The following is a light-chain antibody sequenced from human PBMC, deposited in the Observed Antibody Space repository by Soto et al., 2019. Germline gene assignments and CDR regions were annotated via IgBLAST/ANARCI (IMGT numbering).Light chain of an antibody. J-gene: IGKJ4*01. CDR2: GTT. CDR3: QQSFSIPLT. Sequence: DIQMTQSPSSLSASVGDRVTITCRASQSINSYLNWYQQKPGKAPRLLIYGTTNLQSGVPSRFSGSGSETDFSLTISSLQPEDFATYYCQQSFSIPLTFGGGTPVDI. CDR1: QSINSY. V-gene: IGKV1-39*01.